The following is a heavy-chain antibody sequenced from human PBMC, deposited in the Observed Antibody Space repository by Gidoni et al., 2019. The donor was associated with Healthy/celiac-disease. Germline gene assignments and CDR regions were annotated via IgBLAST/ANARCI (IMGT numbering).Heavy chain of an antibody. J-gene: IGHJ4*02. CDR1: GFPFSSYW. Sequence: EVQLVESGGGLVQPGGSLRLSCAASGFPFSSYWMSWVRQAPGKGLEWVANIKQDGSEKYYVDSVKGRFTISRDNAKNSLYLQMNSLRAEDTAVYYCARETGYSRDFHFDYWGQGTLVTVSS. D-gene: IGHD4-4*01. CDR3: ARETGYSRDFHFDY. V-gene: IGHV3-7*03. CDR2: IKQDGSEK.